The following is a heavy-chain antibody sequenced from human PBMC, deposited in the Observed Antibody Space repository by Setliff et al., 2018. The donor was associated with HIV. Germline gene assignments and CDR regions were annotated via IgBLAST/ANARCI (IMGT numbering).Heavy chain of an antibody. CDR1: GGSFSGYY. CDR2: INHSGST. CDR3: AVPGYSGEHYYYYGMDV. J-gene: IGHJ6*02. D-gene: IGHD5-12*01. Sequence: KPSETLSLTCAVYGGSFSGYYWSWIHQPPGKGLEWIGEINHSGSTNYNPSLKSRVTISVDTSKNQFSLKLSSVTAADTAVYYCAVPGYSGEHYYYYGMDVWGQGTTVTVSS. V-gene: IGHV4-34*01.